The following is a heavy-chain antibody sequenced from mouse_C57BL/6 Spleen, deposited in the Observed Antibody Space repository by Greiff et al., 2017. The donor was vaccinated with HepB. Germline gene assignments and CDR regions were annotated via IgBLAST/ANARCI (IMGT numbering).Heavy chain of an antibody. V-gene: IGHV1-81*01. CDR1: GYTFTSYG. J-gene: IGHJ4*01. D-gene: IGHD2-1*01. CDR3: APGGNYDYAMDY. Sequence: VQLVESGAELARPGASVKLSCKASGYTFTSYGISWVKQRTGQGLEWIGEIYPRSGNTYYNEKFKGKATLTADKSSSTAYMELRSLTSEDSAVYFCAPGGNYDYAMDYWGQGTSVTVSS. CDR2: IYPRSGNT.